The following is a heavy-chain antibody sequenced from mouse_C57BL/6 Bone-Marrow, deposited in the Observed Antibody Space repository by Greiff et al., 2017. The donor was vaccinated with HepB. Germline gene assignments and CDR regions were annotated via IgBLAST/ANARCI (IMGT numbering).Heavy chain of an antibody. J-gene: IGHJ3*01. D-gene: IGHD3-2*02. CDR2: IDPEDGGT. CDR1: GFNIKDYY. CDR3: ATGQLRPNVFAY. Sequence: EVQLQQSGAELVKPGASVKLSCTASGFNIKDYYMHWVKQRTEQGLEWIGRIDPEDGGTKYAPKFQGKTTITADTSSNTAYLQLSSLTSADTAVYYCATGQLRPNVFAYWGQGTLVTVSA. V-gene: IGHV14-2*01.